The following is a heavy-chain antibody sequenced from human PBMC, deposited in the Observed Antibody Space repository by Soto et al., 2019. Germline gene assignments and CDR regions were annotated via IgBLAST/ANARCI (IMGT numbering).Heavy chain of an antibody. CDR2: ISYDGSNK. CDR3: AKPDSGSYPDY. D-gene: IGHD1-26*01. CDR1: GFTFSSYG. Sequence: LRLSCAASGFTFSSYGMHWVRQAPGKGLEWVAVISYDGSNKYYADSAKGRFTISRDNSKNTLYLQMNSLRAEDTAVYYCAKPDSGSYPDYWGQGTLVTVSS. V-gene: IGHV3-30*18. J-gene: IGHJ4*02.